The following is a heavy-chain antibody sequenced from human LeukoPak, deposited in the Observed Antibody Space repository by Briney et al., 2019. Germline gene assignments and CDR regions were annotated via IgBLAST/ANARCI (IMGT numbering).Heavy chain of an antibody. D-gene: IGHD3-3*01. V-gene: IGHV3-30*18. CDR3: AKAPWARIRFELGYYYYMDV. Sequence: PGRSLRLSCAASGFTFSSYGMHWVRQAPGKGLEWVAVISYDGSNKYYADSVKGRFTISRDNSKNTLYLQMNSLRAEDTAVYYCAKAPWARIRFELGYYYYMDVWGKGTTVTVSS. J-gene: IGHJ6*03. CDR1: GFTFSSYG. CDR2: ISYDGSNK.